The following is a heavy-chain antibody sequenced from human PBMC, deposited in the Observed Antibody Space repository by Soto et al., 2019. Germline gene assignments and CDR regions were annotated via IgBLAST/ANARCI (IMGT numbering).Heavy chain of an antibody. CDR2: ISYDGNSE. V-gene: IGHV3-30*14. CDR3: ARDCYSGRSDGFDV. J-gene: IGHJ3*01. CDR1: GFTFGAYT. Sequence: QMQLVESGGGVVQPGRSLRLSCAASGFTFGAYTMHWVRQAPGKGLEWVAVISYDGNSERYTDPVKGRFTVSRDNFKSTMSLQMNSLRAEDTAVYDCARDCYSGRSDGFDVGGQGTMGTVSS. D-gene: IGHD1-26*01.